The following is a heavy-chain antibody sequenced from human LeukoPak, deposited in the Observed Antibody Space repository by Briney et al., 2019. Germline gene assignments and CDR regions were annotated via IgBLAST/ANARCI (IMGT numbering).Heavy chain of an antibody. J-gene: IGHJ4*02. CDR3: ARASRTRGYSYGYNY. CDR2: INHSGST. V-gene: IGHV4-34*01. D-gene: IGHD5-18*01. CDR1: GVSFSGYY. Sequence: SETLSLTCAVYGVSFSGYYWSWIRQPPGKGLEGVGEINHSGSTNYNPSLKSRVTISVDTSKNQFSLKMSSVTDADTAVYYCARASRTRGYSYGYNYWGQGTLVTVSS.